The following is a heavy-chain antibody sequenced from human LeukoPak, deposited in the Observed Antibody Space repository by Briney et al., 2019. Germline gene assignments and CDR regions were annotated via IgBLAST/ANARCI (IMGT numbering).Heavy chain of an antibody. CDR3: ARGPALYDSSGYYLNWFDP. CDR2: IYTSGST. J-gene: IGHJ5*02. D-gene: IGHD3-22*01. Sequence: SETLSLTCTVSGGSISSYYWSWIRQPAGKGLEWIGRIYTSGSTNYNPSLKSRVTMSVDTSKNQFSLKLSSVTAADTAVYYCARGPALYDSSGYYLNWFDPWGQGTLVTVSS. CDR1: GGSISSYY. V-gene: IGHV4-4*07.